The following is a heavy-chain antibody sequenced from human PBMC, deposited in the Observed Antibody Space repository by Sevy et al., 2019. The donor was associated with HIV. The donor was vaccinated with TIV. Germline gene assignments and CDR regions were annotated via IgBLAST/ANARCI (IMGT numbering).Heavy chain of an antibody. CDR2: IYYTGST. CDR1: GGSISAYY. V-gene: IGHV4-59*12. Sequence: SETLSLTCTVSGGSISAYYWSLLRQPPGKGLEYIGDIYYTGSTYYNPSLKSRVTISVDTSKNQFSLNLRSVTAVDTAVYYCARAPPVRSGDDSLNWLDPWGQGILVTVSS. CDR3: ARAPPVRSGDDSLNWLDP. D-gene: IGHD5-12*01. J-gene: IGHJ5*02.